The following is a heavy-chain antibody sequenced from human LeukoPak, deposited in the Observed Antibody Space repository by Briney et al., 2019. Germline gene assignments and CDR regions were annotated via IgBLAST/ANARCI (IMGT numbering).Heavy chain of an antibody. V-gene: IGHV5-10-1*01. CDR2: IDPSDSYT. J-gene: IGHJ4*02. Sequence: AGASLQISCQGIGYIFTSHWIGWVRQMPGKGLEWMGRIDPSDSYTNYSPSFQGHVTISADKSFSTAYLPWTSLKASDTAMYYCARHAKAYGSSCDYWGQGTLVTVSS. D-gene: IGHD6-13*01. CDR1: GYIFTSHW. CDR3: ARHAKAYGSSCDY.